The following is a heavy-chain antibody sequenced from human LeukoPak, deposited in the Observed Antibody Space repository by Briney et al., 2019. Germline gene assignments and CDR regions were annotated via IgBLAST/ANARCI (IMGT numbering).Heavy chain of an antibody. D-gene: IGHD3-9*01. CDR3: ARGVRDFDWLENWFDP. J-gene: IGHJ5*02. CDR2: MNPNSGNT. Sequence: GASVKVSCKASGYTFTSYDINWVRQATGQGLEWMGWMNPNSGNTGYAQKFQGRVTMTRNTSISTAYMELSSLRSEDTAVYYCARGVRDFDWLENWFDPWGQGTLVTVSS. CDR1: GYTFTSYD. V-gene: IGHV1-8*01.